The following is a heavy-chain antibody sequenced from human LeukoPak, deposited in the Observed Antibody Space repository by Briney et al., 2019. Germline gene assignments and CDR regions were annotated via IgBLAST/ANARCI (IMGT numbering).Heavy chain of an antibody. D-gene: IGHD6-19*01. CDR2: MNPNSGNT. Sequence: ASVKVSCKASGYTFTSYDINWVRQATGQGLEWMGWMNPNSGNTGYAQKFQGRVTMTRNTSISTAYMELSSLRSEDTAVYYCASAPYSSGWHFNAFDIWGQGTMVTVSS. V-gene: IGHV1-8*01. CDR1: GYTFTSYD. J-gene: IGHJ3*02. CDR3: ASAPYSSGWHFNAFDI.